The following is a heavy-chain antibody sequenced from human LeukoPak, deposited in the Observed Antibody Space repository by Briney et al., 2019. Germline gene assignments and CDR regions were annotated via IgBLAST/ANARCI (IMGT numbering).Heavy chain of an antibody. V-gene: IGHV4-59*01. Sequence: PSETLSLTCTVSGGSISSYYWSWIRQPPGKGLEWIGYIYYSGSTNYNPSLKSRVTISVDTSKNQFSLKLSSVTAADTAVYYCARADRWLQSPYYFDYWGQGTLVTVSS. J-gene: IGHJ4*02. D-gene: IGHD5-24*01. CDR1: GGSISSYY. CDR2: IYYSGST. CDR3: ARADRWLQSPYYFDY.